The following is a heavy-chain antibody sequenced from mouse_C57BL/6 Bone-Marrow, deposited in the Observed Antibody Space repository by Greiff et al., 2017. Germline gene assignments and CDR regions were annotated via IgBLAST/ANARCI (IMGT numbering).Heavy chain of an antibody. J-gene: IGHJ2*01. CDR1: GYTFTSYW. CDR2: IYPGNSDT. CDR3: TRGELGRSFDY. D-gene: IGHD4-1*01. Sequence: VQLQQSGTVLARPGASVKMSCKTSGYTFTSYWMHWVKQRPGQGLEWMGAIYPGNSDTSYNQKFKGKAKLAAVTSASTAYLELSSLTNEDSAAYYCTRGELGRSFDYWGQGTTLTVSS. V-gene: IGHV1-5*01.